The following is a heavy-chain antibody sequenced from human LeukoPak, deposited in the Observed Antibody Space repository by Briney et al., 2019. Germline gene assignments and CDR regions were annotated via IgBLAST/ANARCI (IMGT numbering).Heavy chain of an antibody. D-gene: IGHD2-8*01. CDR1: GFTFSSYP. Sequence: PGESLRLSCEASGFTFSSYPMSWVRQAPGRGLEWVSTTGASDGSTFYADSVTGRFTISRDNSKHTLSLQLNSLKTEDTAVYYCSRIQDWSNGVDWGQGTLVTVSS. V-gene: IGHV3-23*01. CDR2: TGASDGST. J-gene: IGHJ4*02. CDR3: SRIQDWSNGVD.